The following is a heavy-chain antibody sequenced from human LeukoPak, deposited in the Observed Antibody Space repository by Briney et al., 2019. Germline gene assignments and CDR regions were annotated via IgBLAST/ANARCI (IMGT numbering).Heavy chain of an antibody. CDR3: ARGMVATGS. V-gene: IGHV3-66*02. J-gene: IGHJ5*02. CDR2: IYSDGNT. CDR1: GFTVSYNY. Sequence: GGSLRLSCAASGFTVSYNYMSWVRQAPGKGLEWVSIIYSDGNTYYADSVKGRFTISRDNSENTVDLQMNSLRVEDTAVYYCARGMVATGSWGQGTQVTVSS. D-gene: IGHD5-12*01.